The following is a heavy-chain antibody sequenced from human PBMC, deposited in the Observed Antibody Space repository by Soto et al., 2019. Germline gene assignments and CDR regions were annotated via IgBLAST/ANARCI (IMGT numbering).Heavy chain of an antibody. Sequence: SETLSLTCTVSGGSVSSGSYYWSWIRQPPGKGLEWIGYIYYSGSTNYNPSLKSRVTISVDTSKNQFSLKLSSVTAADTAVYYCARSPSSLLYAYFDYWGQGTLVTVSS. CDR1: GGSVSSGSYY. D-gene: IGHD2-8*01. CDR3: ARSPSSLLYAYFDY. J-gene: IGHJ4*02. CDR2: IYYSGST. V-gene: IGHV4-61*01.